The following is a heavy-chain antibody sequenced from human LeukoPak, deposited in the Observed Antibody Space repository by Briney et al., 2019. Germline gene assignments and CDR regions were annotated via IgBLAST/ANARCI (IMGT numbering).Heavy chain of an antibody. CDR1: GGSISSYY. Sequence: SETLSLTCTVSGGSISSYYWSWIRQPPGKGLEWIGYIYYSGSTNYNPSLKSRVTMSIDTSKNQFSLKLSSVTAADTAVYYCARILADINYYYYYMDVWGKGTTVTVSS. CDR2: IYYSGST. CDR3: ARILADINYYYYYMDV. V-gene: IGHV4-59*01. J-gene: IGHJ6*03. D-gene: IGHD2-2*02.